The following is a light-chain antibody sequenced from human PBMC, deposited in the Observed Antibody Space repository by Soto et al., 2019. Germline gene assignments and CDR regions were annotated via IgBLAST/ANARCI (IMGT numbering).Light chain of an antibody. Sequence: EIKFVESPGSLILKPRQEAALSRKVRQSISNYLAWYQQKPGQAPRLLIYDASSRATGTPDRFSGSGSGTDFTLTISSLEPEDFAVYYCQQRNVWPPITFGQGTLLEIK. CDR2: DAS. V-gene: IGKV3-11*01. CDR1: QSISNY. CDR3: QQRNVWPPIT. J-gene: IGKJ5*01.